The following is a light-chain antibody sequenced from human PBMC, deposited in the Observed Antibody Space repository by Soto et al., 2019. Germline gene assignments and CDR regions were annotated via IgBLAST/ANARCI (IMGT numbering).Light chain of an antibody. Sequence: DIQMTQSPSSLSASVGDRVTITCRASQGISNYLAWYQQKPGKVPKLLIYAASTLQSGVPSRFSGSGSGIDFTLTISSLQHKDVAIYFCQQYNSTQLTFGRETKVQIK. V-gene: IGKV1-27*01. CDR1: QGISNY. CDR2: AAS. CDR3: QQYNSTQLT. J-gene: IGKJ4*01.